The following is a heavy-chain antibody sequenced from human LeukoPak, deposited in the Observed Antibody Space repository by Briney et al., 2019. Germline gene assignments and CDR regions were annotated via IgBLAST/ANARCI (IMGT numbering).Heavy chain of an antibody. CDR2: IKKDGSEQ. V-gene: IGHV3-7*01. CDR3: ARGLRSYYDSSGSDY. Sequence: GGSLRLSCAASGFTFSSYWMNWVRQAPGKGLEWVAIIKKDGSEQNYADSVKGRFTISRDNAKNSLYLQMNSLRAEDTAVYYCARGLRSYYDSSGSDYWGQGTLVTVSS. CDR1: GFTFSSYW. J-gene: IGHJ4*02. D-gene: IGHD3-22*01.